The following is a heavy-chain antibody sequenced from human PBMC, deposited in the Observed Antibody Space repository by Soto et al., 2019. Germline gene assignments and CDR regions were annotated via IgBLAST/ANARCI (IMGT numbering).Heavy chain of an antibody. CDR1: GFTVSSTY. CDR2: LYTGTDT. J-gene: IGHJ6*04. V-gene: IGHV3-53*01. Sequence: GGSLRLCCAASGFTVSSTYLTWVRQAPGKGLEWVAILYTGTDTVYADSVKGRFTISRDNSKNTLYLQMNSLRAEDTAVYYCAKVGILPSAYPYYYYGMDVWGEGTTLTVSS. CDR3: AKVGILPSAYPYYYYGMDV. D-gene: IGHD3-16*01.